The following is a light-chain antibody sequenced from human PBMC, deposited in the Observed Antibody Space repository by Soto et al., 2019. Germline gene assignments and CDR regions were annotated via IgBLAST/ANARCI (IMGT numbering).Light chain of an antibody. J-gene: IGLJ2*01. CDR2: DVS. Sequence: QSALTQPASVSGSPGQSITISCTGTSSDVGGYDYVSWYQQHPGKAPKLMIYDVSSRPSGVSNRFSGSKSGSKASLTISGLQAEDEADYYCNSYTSSTTLVFGGGTKLTVL. CDR1: SSDVGGYDY. CDR3: NSYTSSTTLV. V-gene: IGLV2-14*03.